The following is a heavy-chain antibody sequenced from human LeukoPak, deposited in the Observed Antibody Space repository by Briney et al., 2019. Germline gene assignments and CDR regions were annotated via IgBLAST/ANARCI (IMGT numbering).Heavy chain of an antibody. D-gene: IGHD3-16*02. Sequence: PGGSLRLSCATSGFTLSSYGMSWVRQAPGKGLEWVSGSKWNGGRTGYADSVKGRFTISRDNAKNSLYLQMNSLRAEDTALYYCARQIRFGGVIVITYYFDYWGQGTLVTVSS. V-gene: IGHV3-20*04. CDR1: GFTLSSYG. CDR3: ARQIRFGGVIVITYYFDY. CDR2: SKWNGGRT. J-gene: IGHJ4*02.